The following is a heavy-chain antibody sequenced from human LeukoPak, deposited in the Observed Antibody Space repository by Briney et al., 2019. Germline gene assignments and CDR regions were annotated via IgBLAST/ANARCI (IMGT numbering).Heavy chain of an antibody. CDR3: ARDLPPATGFDY. J-gene: IGHJ4*02. CDR1: GFTFSSYG. CDR2: IWYDGSNK. D-gene: IGHD5-12*01. Sequence: PGGSLRLSCAASGFTFSSYGMHWVRQAPGKGLEWVAVIWYDGSNKYYADSVKGRFTISRDNPKNTLYLQMNSLRAEDTAVYYCARDLPPATGFDYWGQGTLVTVSS. V-gene: IGHV3-33*01.